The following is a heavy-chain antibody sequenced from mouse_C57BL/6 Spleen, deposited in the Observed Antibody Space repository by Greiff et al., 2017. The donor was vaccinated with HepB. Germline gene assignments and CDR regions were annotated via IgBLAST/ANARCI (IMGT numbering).Heavy chain of an antibody. Sequence: QVQLQQPGAELVKPGASVKLSCKASGYTFTSYWMHWVKQRPGQGLEWIGMIHPNSGSTNYNEKFKSKATLTVDKSSSTAYMQLSSLTSEDSAVYYCARVRFTTVVANYAMDYWGQGTSVTVSS. CDR1: GYTFTSYW. CDR2: IHPNSGST. V-gene: IGHV1-64*01. J-gene: IGHJ4*01. CDR3: ARVRFTTVVANYAMDY. D-gene: IGHD1-1*01.